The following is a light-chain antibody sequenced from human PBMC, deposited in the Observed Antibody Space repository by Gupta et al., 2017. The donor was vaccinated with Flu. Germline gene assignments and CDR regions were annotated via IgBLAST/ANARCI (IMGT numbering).Light chain of an antibody. Sequence: ELVFTQSPGTLSLSPGERATLSCRARQSVSSSYLAWYQQKPGQAPRLLIYGASRRATGIPDRYSGSGSGTDFTLTISRLESEDFAVYYCQEYGSSPPTFGQRTKVQIK. V-gene: IGKV3-20*01. CDR3: QEYGSSPPT. J-gene: IGKJ1*01. CDR1: QSVSSSY. CDR2: GAS.